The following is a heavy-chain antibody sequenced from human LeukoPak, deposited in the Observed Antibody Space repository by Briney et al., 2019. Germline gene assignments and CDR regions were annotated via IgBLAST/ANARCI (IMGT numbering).Heavy chain of an antibody. Sequence: GESLRLSCAASGFTFDDYGMSWVRQAPGKGLEWVSGINWSGGSKGYAASVKGRFNISRDNAKNYLYMQMTSVRAEDRALYYCARDSSGWSPSEYWGQGTLVTVSS. CDR3: ARDSSGWSPSEY. CDR2: INWSGGSK. CDR1: GFTFDDYG. J-gene: IGHJ4*02. D-gene: IGHD6-19*01. V-gene: IGHV3-20*04.